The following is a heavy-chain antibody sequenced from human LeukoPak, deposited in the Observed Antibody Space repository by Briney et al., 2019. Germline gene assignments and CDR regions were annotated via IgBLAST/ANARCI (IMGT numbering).Heavy chain of an antibody. CDR2: INHSGST. CDR1: GGSFSGYY. Sequence: KTSETLSLTCAVYGGSFSGYYWSWIRQPPGKGLEWIGEINHSGSTNYNPSLKSRVTISVDTSKNQFSLKLSSVTAADTAVYYCASYSSGWYEDLWGQGTLVTVSS. CDR3: ASYSSGWYEDL. V-gene: IGHV4-34*01. J-gene: IGHJ5*02. D-gene: IGHD6-19*01.